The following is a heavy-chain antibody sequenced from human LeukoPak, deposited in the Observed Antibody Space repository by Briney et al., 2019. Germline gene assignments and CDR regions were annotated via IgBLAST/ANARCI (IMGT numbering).Heavy chain of an antibody. D-gene: IGHD3-9*01. V-gene: IGHV1-18*01. CDR3: ARDSLVRYFVTYNWFDP. CDR2: ISAYNGNT. CDR1: GYTFTRYG. J-gene: IGHJ5*02. Sequence: APVKVSCKASGYTFTRYGISWVRQAPGQGLEWMGWISAYNGNTNYAQKLQGRVTMTTDTSTSTAYMELRSLRSDDTAVYYCARDSLVRYFVTYNWFDPWGQGTLVTVSS.